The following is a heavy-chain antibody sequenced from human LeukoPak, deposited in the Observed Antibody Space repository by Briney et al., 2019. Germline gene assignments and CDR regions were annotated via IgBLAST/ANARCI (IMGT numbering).Heavy chain of an antibody. V-gene: IGHV3-23*01. J-gene: IGHJ6*02. Sequence: PGGSLRLSCAASGFTFSSYAMSWVRQAPGKGLEWVSAISGSGGSTYYADSVKGRFTISRDNSKDTLYLQMNSLRAEDTAVYYCARDKLQRGIAAADYYYYYYGMDVWGQGTTVTVSS. CDR1: GFTFSSYA. CDR2: ISGSGGST. CDR3: ARDKLQRGIAAADYYYYYYGMDV. D-gene: IGHD6-13*01.